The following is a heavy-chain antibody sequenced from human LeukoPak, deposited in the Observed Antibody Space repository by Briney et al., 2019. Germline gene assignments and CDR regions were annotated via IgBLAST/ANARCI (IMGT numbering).Heavy chain of an antibody. CDR1: GFSINTYW. J-gene: IGHJ4*02. Sequence: GGSLRLSCAASGFSINTYWMHWVRQAPGKGLEWVAVISFDGSNKYYADSVKGRFTISRDNSKNTLYLQMNSLRAEDTAVYYCARLPKGSGSSSYFDYWGQGTLVTVSS. V-gene: IGHV3-30*03. CDR3: ARLPKGSGSSSYFDY. CDR2: ISFDGSNK. D-gene: IGHD3-10*01.